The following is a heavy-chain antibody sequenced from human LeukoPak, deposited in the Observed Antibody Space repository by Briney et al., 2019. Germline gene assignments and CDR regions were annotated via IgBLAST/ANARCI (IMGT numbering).Heavy chain of an antibody. D-gene: IGHD2-15*01. J-gene: IGHJ4*02. V-gene: IGHV3-23*01. CDR3: AKAPVTTCRGAFCYPFDY. Sequence: GGSLGLSCAASGFTLSSYAMSWVRQAPGKGLEWVSAISDTGNTYHADSVKGRFTISRDSSKNTLFLQMNRLRPEDAAVYYCAKAPVTTCRGAFCYPFDYWGLGTLVTVSS. CDR2: ISDTGNT. CDR1: GFTLSSYA.